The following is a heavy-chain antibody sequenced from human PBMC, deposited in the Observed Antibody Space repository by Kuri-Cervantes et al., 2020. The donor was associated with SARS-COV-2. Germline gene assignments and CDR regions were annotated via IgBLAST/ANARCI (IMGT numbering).Heavy chain of an antibody. CDR2: ISGYNGLT. Sequence: ASVKVSCKASGYTFKNFGISWVRQAPGQGLECMGWISGYNGLTKYAQNLQGRVTMTTDTSTSTAYMELRNLTSDDTAVYYCARVQIQYVGIMVAPAVDNYFDPWGQGTLVTVSS. CDR3: ARVQIQYVGIMVAPAVDNYFDP. V-gene: IGHV1-18*01. J-gene: IGHJ5*02. CDR1: GYTFKNFG. D-gene: IGHD2-2*03.